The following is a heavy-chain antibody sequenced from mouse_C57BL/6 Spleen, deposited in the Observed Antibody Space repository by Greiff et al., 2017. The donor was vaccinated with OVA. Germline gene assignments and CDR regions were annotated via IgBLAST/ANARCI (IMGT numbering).Heavy chain of an antibody. V-gene: IGHV1-26*01. Sequence: EVQLQQSGPELVKPGASVKISCKASGYTFTDYYMNWVKQSPGKSLEWIGDINPNNGGTSYNQKFKGKATLTVDKSSSTAYMELRSLTSEDSAVYYCAREGGFDYWGQGTTLTVSS. CDR2: INPNNGGT. CDR1: GYTFTDYY. CDR3: AREGGFDY. J-gene: IGHJ2*01.